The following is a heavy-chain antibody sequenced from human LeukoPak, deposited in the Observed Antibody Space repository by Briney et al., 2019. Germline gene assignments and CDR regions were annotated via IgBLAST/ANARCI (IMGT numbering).Heavy chain of an antibody. Sequence: SETLSLTCTVSGVSISSYYWSWIRQPPGKGLEWIGYIYYSGSTNYNPSLKSRVTISVDTSKNQFSLKLSSVTAADTAVYYCARAAYGSGSSFFDYWGQGTLVTVSS. D-gene: IGHD3-10*01. CDR2: IYYSGST. CDR3: ARAAYGSGSSFFDY. CDR1: GVSISSYY. V-gene: IGHV4-59*01. J-gene: IGHJ4*02.